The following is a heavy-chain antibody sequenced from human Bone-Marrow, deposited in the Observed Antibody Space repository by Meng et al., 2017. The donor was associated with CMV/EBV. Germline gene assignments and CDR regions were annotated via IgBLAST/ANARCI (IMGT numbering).Heavy chain of an antibody. D-gene: IGHD3-3*01. Sequence: ASVKVSCKASGYTFTSYYMHWVRQAPGQGLEWMGIINPSGGSTSYAQKFQGRVTMTRDTSTSTVYMELSSLRSEDTAVYYCARALTRATIFGVENYYGMDVWGQGTTVTVSS. CDR3: ARALTRATIFGVENYYGMDV. CDR1: GYTFTSYY. V-gene: IGHV1-46*01. CDR2: INPSGGST. J-gene: IGHJ6*02.